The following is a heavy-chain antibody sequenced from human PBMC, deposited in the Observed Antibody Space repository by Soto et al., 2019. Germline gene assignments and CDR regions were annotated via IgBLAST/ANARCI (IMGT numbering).Heavy chain of an antibody. J-gene: IGHJ4*02. V-gene: IGHV3-7*05. CDR1: GFTFSTSW. Sequence: GGSLRLSCAASGFTFSTSWMTWVRQAPGKGLQWVANIKKDGSEMYYVDSVKGRFIISRDNAKNSLYLQMNSLRAEDTAVYYCVPTMLRGVLSDFDYWGQGTLVTVSS. D-gene: IGHD3-10*01. CDR3: VPTMLRGVLSDFDY. CDR2: IKKDGSEM.